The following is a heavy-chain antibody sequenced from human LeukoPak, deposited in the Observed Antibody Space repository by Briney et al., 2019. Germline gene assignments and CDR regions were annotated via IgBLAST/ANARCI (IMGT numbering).Heavy chain of an antibody. CDR3: ARETRGPNYYDSSGYYGYDAFDI. D-gene: IGHD3-22*01. Sequence: ASVKVSCKASGYTFTGPYMHWVRQAPGQGLEWMGWINPNSGGTNYAQNFQGRVTMTRDTSFSTAYMELRSLRSDDTAVYYCARETRGPNYYDSSGYYGYDAFDIWGQGTMVTVSS. CDR1: GYTFTGPY. V-gene: IGHV1-2*02. J-gene: IGHJ3*02. CDR2: INPNSGGT.